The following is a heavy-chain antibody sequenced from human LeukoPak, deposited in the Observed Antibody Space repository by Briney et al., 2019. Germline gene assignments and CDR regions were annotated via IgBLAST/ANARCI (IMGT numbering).Heavy chain of an antibody. CDR3: AKETYDSSGYRNWFDP. D-gene: IGHD3-22*01. CDR1: GFTFRSYE. CDR2: LSSSGSAF. J-gene: IGHJ5*02. V-gene: IGHV3-48*03. Sequence: GGSLRLSCEDSGFTFRSYEMNWVRQAPGKGLEWIAYLSSSGSAFSYADSVKGRFTISRDNAKNSLYLQMNSLRAEDTAVYYCAKETYDSSGYRNWFDPWGQGTLVTVSS.